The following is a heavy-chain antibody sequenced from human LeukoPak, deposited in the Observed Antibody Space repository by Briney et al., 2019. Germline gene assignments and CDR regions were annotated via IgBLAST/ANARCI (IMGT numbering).Heavy chain of an antibody. CDR2: ISAYNGKT. CDR3: ARGDGPVTMVRGVTD. V-gene: IGHV1-18*01. Sequence: ASVKVSCKASGYTFTIYGISWVRQAPGQGLEWMGWISAYNGKTYYAQKLQGRVTMTTDTSTSTAYMELRSLRSDDTAVYYCARGDGPVTMVRGVTDWGQGTLVTVSS. J-gene: IGHJ4*02. D-gene: IGHD3-10*01. CDR1: GYTFTIYG.